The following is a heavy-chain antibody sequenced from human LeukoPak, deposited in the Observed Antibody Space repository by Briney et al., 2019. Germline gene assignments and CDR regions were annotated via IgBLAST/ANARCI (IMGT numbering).Heavy chain of an antibody. CDR3: ARSGNVLLWFGELLSAFDI. CDR1: GGSISSYY. CDR2: IYYSGST. Sequence: SETLSLTCTVSGGSISSYYWSWIRQPPGKGLEWIGYIYYSGSTNYNPSLKSRVTISVDTSKNQFSLKLSSVTAADTAVYYCARSGNVLLWFGELLSAFDIWGQGTMVTVSS. V-gene: IGHV4-59*01. J-gene: IGHJ3*02. D-gene: IGHD3-10*01.